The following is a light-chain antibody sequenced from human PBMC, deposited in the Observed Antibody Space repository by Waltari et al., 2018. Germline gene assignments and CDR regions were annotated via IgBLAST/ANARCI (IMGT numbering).Light chain of an antibody. J-gene: IGLJ1*01. V-gene: IGLV2-14*03. Sequence: QSALTQPASVSGSPGQSLIISCTGTSSDVGSYNYVSWYQQHPGKAPRLLIYDVSYRPSGISDRFSGSKSGNVASLTISGLQAEDEADYYCSSFTGTSTLFGTGTEVTVL. CDR1: SSDVGSYNY. CDR2: DVS. CDR3: SSFTGTSTL.